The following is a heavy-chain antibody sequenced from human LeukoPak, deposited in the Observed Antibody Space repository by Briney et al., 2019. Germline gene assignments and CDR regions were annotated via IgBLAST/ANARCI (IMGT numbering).Heavy chain of an antibody. V-gene: IGHV3-21*01. J-gene: IGHJ4*02. Sequence: GGSLRLSCAASGFTFSSYSMNWVRQAPGKGLEWVSSISSSSSYIYYADSVKGRFTISRDNAKNSLHLQMNSLRAEDTAVYYCALRPLRVRGVYENHYFDYWGQGTLVTVSS. CDR2: ISSSSSYI. D-gene: IGHD3-10*01. CDR1: GFTFSSYS. CDR3: ALRPLRVRGVYENHYFDY.